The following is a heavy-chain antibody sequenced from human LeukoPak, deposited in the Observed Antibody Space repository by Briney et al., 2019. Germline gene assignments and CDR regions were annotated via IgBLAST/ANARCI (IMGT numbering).Heavy chain of an antibody. Sequence: PGGSLRLSCSASGFTISTYAMSWVRQAPGKGLEWVSTISGSGGVTYYPDSVRGRFTISRDNSKNTLHLQMDHLRAEDTAIYYCAKWPEGATPKFHYWGQGTLVTVSS. V-gene: IGHV3-23*01. D-gene: IGHD1-26*01. CDR2: ISGSGGVT. CDR1: GFTISTYA. CDR3: AKWPEGATPKFHY. J-gene: IGHJ4*02.